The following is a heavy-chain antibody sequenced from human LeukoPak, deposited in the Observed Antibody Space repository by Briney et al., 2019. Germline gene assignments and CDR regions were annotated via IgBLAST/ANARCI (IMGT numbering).Heavy chain of an antibody. Sequence: NPSETLSLTCTVSDDSISMYYWSWIRQPPEKGPEWIAYIYSSGATSYNPSLRSRVSISLDTSNSQFSLKLNSMTVADTAVYYCVRHKMGAYFDLWGRGTLVTVSS. CDR1: DDSISMYY. D-gene: IGHD3-16*01. J-gene: IGHJ2*01. CDR2: IYSSGAT. CDR3: VRHKMGAYFDL. V-gene: IGHV4-59*08.